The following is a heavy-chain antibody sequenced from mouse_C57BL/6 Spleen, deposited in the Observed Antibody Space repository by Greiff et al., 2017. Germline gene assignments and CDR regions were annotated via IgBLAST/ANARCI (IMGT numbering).Heavy chain of an antibody. CDR3: AREGITTVVANFDV. CDR2: INPGSGGT. V-gene: IGHV1-54*01. Sequence: QVQLQQSGAELVRPGTSVKVSCKASGYAFTNYLIEWVKQRPGQGLEWIGVINPGSGGTNYNVKFKGKATLTADKSSSTAYMQLSSLTSEDSAVYFCAREGITTVVANFDVWGTGTTVTVSS. CDR1: GYAFTNYL. J-gene: IGHJ1*03. D-gene: IGHD1-1*01.